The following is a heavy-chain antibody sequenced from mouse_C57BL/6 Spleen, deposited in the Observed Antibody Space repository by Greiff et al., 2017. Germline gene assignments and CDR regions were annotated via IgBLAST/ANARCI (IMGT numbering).Heavy chain of an antibody. V-gene: IGHV5-6*02. CDR3: ARQGYDEYLYFDV. Sequence: EVKLVESGGDLVKPGGSLKLSCAASGFTFSSYGMSWVRQTPDKRLEWVATISSGGSYTYYPDSVKGRFTISRDNAKNTLYLQMSSLKSEDTAMYYCARQGYDEYLYFDVWGTGTTVTVSS. CDR1: GFTFSSYG. CDR2: ISSGGSYT. D-gene: IGHD2-2*01. J-gene: IGHJ1*03.